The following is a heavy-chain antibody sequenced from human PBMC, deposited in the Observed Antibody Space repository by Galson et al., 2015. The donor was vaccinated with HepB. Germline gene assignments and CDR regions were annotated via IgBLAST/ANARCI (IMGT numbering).Heavy chain of an antibody. V-gene: IGHV3-48*04. D-gene: IGHD6-19*01. CDR3: ARGGRAVASTSPGPSYYYYYGRAV. Sequence: SLRLSCAASGFTFSSYSMNWVRQAPGKGLEWVSYISSSSSTIYYADSVKGRFTISRDNAKNSLYLQMNSLRAEDTAVYYCARGGRAVASTSPGPSYYYYYGRAVCCPGTTFT. J-gene: IGHJ6*02. CDR1: GFTFSSYS. CDR2: ISSSSSTI.